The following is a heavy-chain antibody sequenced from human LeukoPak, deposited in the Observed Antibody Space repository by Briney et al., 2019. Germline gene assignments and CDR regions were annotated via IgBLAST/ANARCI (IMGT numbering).Heavy chain of an antibody. V-gene: IGHV3-7*04. CDR3: ARSQSLGY. J-gene: IGHJ4*02. CDR2: IKHDGSDK. Sequence: RGSLRLSCAASGFTFSSYWMSWVRQAPGKGLEWVANIKHDGSDKYYVDSVKGRFTISRDNAENSLYLQMNSLRAEDTAMYYCARSQSLGYWGQGTLVTVSS. CDR1: GFTFSSYW.